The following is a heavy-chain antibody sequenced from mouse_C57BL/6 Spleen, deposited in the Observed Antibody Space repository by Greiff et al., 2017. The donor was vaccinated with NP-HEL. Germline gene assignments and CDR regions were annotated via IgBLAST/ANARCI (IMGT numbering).Heavy chain of an antibody. J-gene: IGHJ2*01. CDR1: GFNIKDYY. D-gene: IGHD1-1*01. V-gene: IGHV14-1*01. CDR3: TSPPYGSSYDYFDY. CDR2: IDPEDGDT. Sequence: VQLKESGAELVRPGASVKLSCTASGFNIKDYYMHWVKQRPEQGLEWIGRIDPEDGDTEYAPKFQGKATMTADTSSNTAYLQLSSLTSEDTAVYYCTSPPYGSSYDYFDYWGQGTTLTVSS.